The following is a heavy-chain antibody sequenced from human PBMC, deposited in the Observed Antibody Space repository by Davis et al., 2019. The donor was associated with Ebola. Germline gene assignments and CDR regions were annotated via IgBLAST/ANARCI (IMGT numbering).Heavy chain of an antibody. J-gene: IGHJ6*04. CDR1: VITFSSYA. CDR2: ISGSGGST. Sequence: GESLKIPCTDSVITFSSYAMTWVRQAPGKGLEWVSAISGSGGSTYYADSVKGRFTISRDNSKKTLYLQMNSLRAEDTAVYYFAKSGLSFGVVKYHYGMDVWGKGTTVTVSS. D-gene: IGHD3-3*01. V-gene: IGHV3-23*01. CDR3: AKSGLSFGVVKYHYGMDV.